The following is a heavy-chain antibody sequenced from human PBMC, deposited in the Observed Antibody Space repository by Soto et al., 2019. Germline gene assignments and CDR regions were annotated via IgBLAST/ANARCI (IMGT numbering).Heavy chain of an antibody. J-gene: IGHJ4*02. CDR3: ARDHCSGGSCYFGTYY. D-gene: IGHD2-15*01. CDR1: GGTFSSYA. Sequence: QVQLVQSGAEVKKPGSSVKVSCKASGGTFSSYAISWVRQAPGQGLEWMGGIIPIFGTANYVQKFQGRVTITADESTSTAYMELSSLRSEDTAVYYCARDHCSGGSCYFGTYYWGQGTLVTVSS. CDR2: IIPIFGTA. V-gene: IGHV1-69*01.